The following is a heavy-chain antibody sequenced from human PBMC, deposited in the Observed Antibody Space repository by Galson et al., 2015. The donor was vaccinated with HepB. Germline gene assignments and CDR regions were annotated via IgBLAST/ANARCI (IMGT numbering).Heavy chain of an antibody. CDR2: ISSEGTST. V-gene: IGHV3-74*01. CDR3: ARQFGLFDF. CDR1: GFTFRIYW. Sequence: SLRLSCAASGFTFRIYWMHWVRQAPGKGLVWVSHISSEGTSTSYADSVKGRFTISRDNARNSLYLQMNNLRVEDTAMYYCARQFGLFDFWGPGTLVTVSS. D-gene: IGHD3-10*01. J-gene: IGHJ4*02.